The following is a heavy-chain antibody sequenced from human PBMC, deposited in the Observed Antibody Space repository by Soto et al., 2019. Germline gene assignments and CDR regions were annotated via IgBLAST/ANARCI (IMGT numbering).Heavy chain of an antibody. V-gene: IGHV1-69*01. CDR1: GGTFSSYA. J-gene: IGHJ6*02. CDR3: ARDLETTTTYYYYGRDV. Sequence: QVQLVQSGAEVKKPGSSVKVSCKASGGTFSSYAISWVRQAPVQGLEWMGGIIPIFVTANYAQKFQGRVTITADESTSTAYMELSSLRSEDTAVYYCARDLETTTTYYYYGRDVWGQGTTVTVSS. CDR2: IIPIFVTA. D-gene: IGHD1-26*01.